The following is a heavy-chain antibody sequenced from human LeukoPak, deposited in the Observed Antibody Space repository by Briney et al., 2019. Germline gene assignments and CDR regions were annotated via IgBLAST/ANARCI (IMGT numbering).Heavy chain of an antibody. J-gene: IGHJ4*02. V-gene: IGHV3-21*01. CDR3: ARDYYDFWSGYYLDY. Sequence: GGSLRLSCAASGFTFSIYSMNWVRQAPGKGLEWVSSISSSSSYIYYADSVKGRFTISRDNAKNSLYLQMNSLRAEDTAVYYCARDYYDFWSGYYLDYWGQGTLVTVSS. CDR2: ISSSSSYI. D-gene: IGHD3-3*01. CDR1: GFTFSIYS.